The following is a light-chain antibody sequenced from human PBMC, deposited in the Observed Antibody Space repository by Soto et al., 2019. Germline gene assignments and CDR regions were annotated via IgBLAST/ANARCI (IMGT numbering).Light chain of an antibody. CDR3: SSYTSSSTLVV. V-gene: IGLV2-14*01. CDR1: SSDVGGYNY. Sequence: QSALTQPASVSGSPGQSITISCTGTSSDVGGYNYVSWYQQHPGKAPKLMIYEVSNRPSGVSNRFSGSKSGNTASLTISGLQTEGEADYYCSSYTSSSTLVVFGGGTK. CDR2: EVS. J-gene: IGLJ2*01.